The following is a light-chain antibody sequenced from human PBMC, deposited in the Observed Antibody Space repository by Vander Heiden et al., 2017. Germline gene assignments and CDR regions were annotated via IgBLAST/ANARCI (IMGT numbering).Light chain of an antibody. CDR2: EVS. CDR1: SSDVGGYNY. Sequence: QSALTQPPSASGSPGQSVTISCTGTSSDVGGYNYVFWYQQHPGKAPKLMIYEVSKRPSGVPDRFSGSKSGNTASLTVSGLQAEEEADYYCSSYAGTNNFPYVFGTGTKVTVL. J-gene: IGLJ1*01. V-gene: IGLV2-8*01. CDR3: SSYAGTNNFPYV.